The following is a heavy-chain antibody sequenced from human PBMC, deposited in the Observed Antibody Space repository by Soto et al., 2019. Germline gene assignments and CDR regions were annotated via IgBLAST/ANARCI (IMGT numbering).Heavy chain of an antibody. CDR1: GFTFSSYS. V-gene: IGHV3-21*01. CDR2: ISSSSSYI. J-gene: IGHJ6*02. CDR3: ARALGAVVGATRTYYYYGMDV. Sequence: GGSLRLSCAASGFTFSSYSMNWVRQAPGQGLEWVSSISSSSSYIYYADSVKGRFTISRDNAKNSLYLQMNSLRAEDTAVYYCARALGAVVGATRTYYYYGMDVWGQGT. D-gene: IGHD1-26*01.